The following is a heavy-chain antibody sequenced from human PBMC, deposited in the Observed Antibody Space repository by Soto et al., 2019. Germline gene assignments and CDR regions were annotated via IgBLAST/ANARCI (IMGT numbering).Heavy chain of an antibody. CDR2: ISYDGSNK. CDR3: AKDHIAAAGTWDY. Sequence: GGSLRLSCAASGFTFSSYGMHWVRQAPGKGLEWVAVISYDGSNKYYADSVKGRFTISRDNSKNTLYLQMNSLRAEDTAVYYCAKDHIAAAGTWDYWGQGTLVTVSS. J-gene: IGHJ4*02. V-gene: IGHV3-30*18. CDR1: GFTFSSYG. D-gene: IGHD6-13*01.